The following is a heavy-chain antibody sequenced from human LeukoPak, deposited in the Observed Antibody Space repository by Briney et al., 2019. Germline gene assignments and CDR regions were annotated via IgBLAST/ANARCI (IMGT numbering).Heavy chain of an antibody. V-gene: IGHV3-74*01. D-gene: IGHD6-13*01. CDR1: GFTFSSYW. CDR2: INSDGSST. J-gene: IGHJ4*02. CDR3: ARGYSSSWEYFDY. Sequence: GGSLRLSCAASGFTFSSYWMHWVRQAPGKGLVWVSRINSDGSSTSYADSVKGRFTISRDNAKNSLYLQMNSLRAEDTAVYYCARGYSSSWEYFDYWGQGTLVTVSS.